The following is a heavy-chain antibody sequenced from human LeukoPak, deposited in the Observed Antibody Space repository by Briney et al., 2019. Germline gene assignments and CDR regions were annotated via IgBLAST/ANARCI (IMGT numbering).Heavy chain of an antibody. J-gene: IGHJ6*02. CDR3: ARDVGGLGV. Sequence: ASVKVSCKSSGFTFTDYYIDWVRQAPVQGLEWMGLINLNSGGTHYPQKFQGRATMTRDTSISTAYVDLSSLTSDDTAVYYCARDVGGLGVWGQGTTVTVSS. D-gene: IGHD1-26*01. CDR2: INLNSGGT. CDR1: GFTFTDYY. V-gene: IGHV1-2*02.